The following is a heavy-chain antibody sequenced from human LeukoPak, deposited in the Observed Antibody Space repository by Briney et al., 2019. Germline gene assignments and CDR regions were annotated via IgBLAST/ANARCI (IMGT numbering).Heavy chain of an antibody. D-gene: IGHD1-1*01. CDR1: GYTFTSYY. Sequence: ASVKVSCKASGYTFTSYYMHWVRQAPGQGLEWMGIINPSGGSTSYAQKFQGRVTMTRDTSTSTVYMELSSLRAEDTAVYYCARWAANWKFDYWGQGTLVTVSS. V-gene: IGHV1-46*01. J-gene: IGHJ4*02. CDR2: INPSGGST. CDR3: ARWAANWKFDY.